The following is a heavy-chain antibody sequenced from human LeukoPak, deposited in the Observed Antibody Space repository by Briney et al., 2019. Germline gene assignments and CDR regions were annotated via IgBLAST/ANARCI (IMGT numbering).Heavy chain of an antibody. CDR2: IIPLFGTP. J-gene: IGHJ6*04. V-gene: IGHV1-69*06. Sequence: EASVKVSCKASGGTFSSYTISWVRQAPGQGLEWMGGIIPLFGTPDYAQKFQDRLTITADKSTGTAYMELSSLRSEDTAVYYCASATLRCSGGSCYEMDVWGKGTTVTVSS. CDR1: GGTFSSYT. CDR3: ASATLRCSGGSCYEMDV. D-gene: IGHD2-15*01.